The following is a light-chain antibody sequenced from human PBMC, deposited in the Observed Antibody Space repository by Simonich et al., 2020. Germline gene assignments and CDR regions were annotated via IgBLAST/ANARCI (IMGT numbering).Light chain of an antibody. CDR1: QSVLYSSNNKTY. CDR2: WAS. CDR3: QQYYSTPWT. V-gene: IGKV4-1*01. Sequence: DIVMTQSPDSLAVSLGERATINCKSSQSVLYSSNNKTYLAWYQQKPGQPPKLLIYWASTRESGGPDRFSGSGSGTEFTLTISSLQAEDVAVYYCQQYYSTPWTFGQGTKVEIK. J-gene: IGKJ1*01.